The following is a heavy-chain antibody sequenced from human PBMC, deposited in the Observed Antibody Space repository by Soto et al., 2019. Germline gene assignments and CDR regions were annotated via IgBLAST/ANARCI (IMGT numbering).Heavy chain of an antibody. D-gene: IGHD6-13*01. CDR3: ARQAAAGPIYYYYGMDV. CDR2: IYPGDSDT. CDR1: GYSFTSYW. J-gene: IGHJ6*02. Sequence: GESLKISCKGSGYSFTSYWIGWVRQMPGKGLEWMGIIYPGDSDTRYSPSFQGQVAISADKSISTAYLQWSSLKASDTAMYYCARQAAAGPIYYYYGMDVWGQGTTVTVSS. V-gene: IGHV5-51*01.